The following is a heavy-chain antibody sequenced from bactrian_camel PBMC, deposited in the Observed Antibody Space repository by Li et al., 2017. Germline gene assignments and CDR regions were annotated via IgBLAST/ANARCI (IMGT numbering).Heavy chain of an antibody. Sequence: HVQLVESGGGSVQAGRSLTLSCDASGYTYSSYCMGWFRQAPGKGMEWVSGIFADGSRTNYAGAVKGRFTISRDSAKNTLYLQMNSLKPEDTAIYYCAYDLPRYCDLKVVTTRTRKYGQGTQVTVS. CDR2: IFADGSRT. V-gene: IGHV3S6*01. D-gene: IGHD2*01. CDR1: GYTYSSYC. J-gene: IGHJ4*01.